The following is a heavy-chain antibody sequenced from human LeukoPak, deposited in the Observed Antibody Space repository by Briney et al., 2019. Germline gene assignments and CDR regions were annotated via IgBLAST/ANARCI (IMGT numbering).Heavy chain of an antibody. J-gene: IGHJ4*02. CDR3: ARRCSVGVCSLDY. D-gene: IGHD2-15*01. CDR1: GFTFSSYW. Sequence: GGSLRLSCAAPGFTFSSYWMHWVRQAPGKGLVWVSRVNSDGSSTSYADSVKGRFTISRDNAKNTLYLQMNSLRAADTAVYYCARRCSVGVCSLDYWGQGTLVTVSS. V-gene: IGHV3-74*01. CDR2: VNSDGSST.